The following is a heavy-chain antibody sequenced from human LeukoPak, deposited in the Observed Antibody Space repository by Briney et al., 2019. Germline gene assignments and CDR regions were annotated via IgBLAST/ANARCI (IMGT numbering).Heavy chain of an antibody. D-gene: IGHD6-13*01. Sequence: PGGSLRLSCAASGFTVSSNYMSWVRQAPGKGLEWVSVIYSGGSTYYADSVKGRSTISRDNSKNTLYLQMNSLRTEDTAVYYCAKDYRSWPYYPVYWGQGTLVTVSS. J-gene: IGHJ4*02. CDR1: GFTVSSNY. V-gene: IGHV3-53*01. CDR2: IYSGGST. CDR3: AKDYRSWPYYPVY.